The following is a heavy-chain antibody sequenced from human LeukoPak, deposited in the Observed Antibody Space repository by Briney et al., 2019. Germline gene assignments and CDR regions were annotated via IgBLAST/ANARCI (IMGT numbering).Heavy chain of an antibody. Sequence: PGGSLRLSCAASGFTFSSYEMNCVRQAPGKGLGWVSYISSSGSTIYYADSVKGRFTISRDNAKNSLYLQMNSLRAEDTAVYYCARDAGQEASWYGEQLDYWGQGTLVTVSS. CDR2: ISSSGSTI. CDR1: GFTFSSYE. J-gene: IGHJ4*02. CDR3: ARDAGQEASWYGEQLDY. D-gene: IGHD3-10*01. V-gene: IGHV3-48*03.